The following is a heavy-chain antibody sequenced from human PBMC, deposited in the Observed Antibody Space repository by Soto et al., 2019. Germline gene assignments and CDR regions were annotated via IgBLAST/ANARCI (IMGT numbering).Heavy chain of an antibody. CDR1: GFSLIDYA. Sequence: GGSLRLSCAASGFSLIDYAINWVRQVPGRGREYVAGIGGRGGNAFYADSMKGRFSISRDNSKNTVYLHMHNLRVDDSAMYYCAKARHSGDFAGSYDSWGQGTLVTVSS. CDR3: AKARHSGDFAGSYDS. CDR2: IGGRGGNA. J-gene: IGHJ5*02. V-gene: IGHV3-23*01. D-gene: IGHD2-21*02.